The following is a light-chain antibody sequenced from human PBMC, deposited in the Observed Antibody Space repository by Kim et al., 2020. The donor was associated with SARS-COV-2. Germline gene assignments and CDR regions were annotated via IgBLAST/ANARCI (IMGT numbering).Light chain of an antibody. CDR1: SSNIAVNT. CDR2: TDN. V-gene: IGLV1-44*01. CDR3: STWDDSLRGGV. J-gene: IGLJ3*02. Sequence: GQRVTISGSGSSSNIAVNTVNWYQQFPGTAPKLRIYTDNQRPSGVPARFSGSRSGTSASLAINGLQSEDEADYYCSTWDDSLRGGVFGGGTQLTVL.